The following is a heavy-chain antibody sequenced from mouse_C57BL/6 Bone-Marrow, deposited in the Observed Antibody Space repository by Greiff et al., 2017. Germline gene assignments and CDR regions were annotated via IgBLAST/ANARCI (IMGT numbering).Heavy chain of an antibody. J-gene: IGHJ3*01. D-gene: IGHD2-4*01. CDR1: GFSLTSYG. Sequence: VQVVESGPGLVAPSQSLSITCTVSGFSLTSYGVDWVRQSPGKGLEWLGVIWGVGSTNYNSALKSRLSISKDNSKSQVFLKMNSLQTDDTAMYYCASDFGDYEFAYWGQGTLVTVSA. CDR3: ASDFGDYEFAY. CDR2: IWGVGST. V-gene: IGHV2-6*01.